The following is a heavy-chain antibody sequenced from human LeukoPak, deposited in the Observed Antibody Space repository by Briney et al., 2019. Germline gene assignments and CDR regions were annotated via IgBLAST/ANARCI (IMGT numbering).Heavy chain of an antibody. D-gene: IGHD2-21*02. CDR2: IYSGGST. Sequence: GGSLRLSCAASGFTVSRNYMSWVRQAPGKGLEWVSVIYSGGSTYYADSVKGRFTISRDNSKNTLYLQMNSLRAEDTDVYYWARGLCGGDCYTAFDIWGQGTMVTVSS. J-gene: IGHJ3*02. CDR1: GFTVSRNY. V-gene: IGHV3-53*01. CDR3: ARGLCGGDCYTAFDI.